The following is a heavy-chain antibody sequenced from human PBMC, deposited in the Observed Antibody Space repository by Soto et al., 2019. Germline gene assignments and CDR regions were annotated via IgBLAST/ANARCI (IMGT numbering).Heavy chain of an antibody. CDR1: GLTVSSNY. J-gene: IGHJ4*02. CDR3: AKGDFEC. V-gene: IGHV3-53*01. D-gene: IGHD1-26*01. Sequence: EVQLVESGGGLIQPXGSLRLSCAASGLTVSSNYMSWVRQAPGKGLEWVAIVFSGGNTYHADSVKGRFTVSRDNSKNTLDLQMNSLRPEDTAVYYCAKGDFECWGQGTLVTVSS. CDR2: VFSGGNT.